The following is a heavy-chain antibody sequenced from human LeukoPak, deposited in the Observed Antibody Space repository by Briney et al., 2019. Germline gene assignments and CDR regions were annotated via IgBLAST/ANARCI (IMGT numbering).Heavy chain of an antibody. D-gene: IGHD3-10*01. CDR2: ISSISSYI. Sequence: RGSLRLSCAASGFTFSSYSMNWVRQAPGQGLEWVSSISSISSYIYYADSVKGRFTISRDKAKNSLYLQMNSLRAEDTAVYYCAREVNYYGSVSYYYWGQGTLVTVSP. J-gene: IGHJ4*02. CDR3: AREVNYYGSVSYYY. CDR1: GFTFSSYS. V-gene: IGHV3-21*01.